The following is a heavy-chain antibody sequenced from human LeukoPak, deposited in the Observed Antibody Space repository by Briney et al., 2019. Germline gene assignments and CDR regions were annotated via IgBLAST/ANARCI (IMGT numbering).Heavy chain of an antibody. V-gene: IGHV3-23*01. Sequence: PAGGSLRLSCAASGFTFSSYAMSWVRQAPGKGLEWVSAISGSGGSTYYADSVKGRFTISRDNSKDTLYLQMNGLRAEDTAVYFCAKQSAGSAAWYSLHYDFWGQGTLVTVSS. J-gene: IGHJ4*02. CDR1: GFTFSSYA. CDR2: ISGSGGST. CDR3: AKQSAGSAAWYSLHYDF. D-gene: IGHD6-13*01.